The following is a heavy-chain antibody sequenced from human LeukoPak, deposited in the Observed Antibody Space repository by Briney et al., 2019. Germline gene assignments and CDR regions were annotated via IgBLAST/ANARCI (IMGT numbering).Heavy chain of an antibody. D-gene: IGHD2-2*01. J-gene: IGHJ5*02. CDR2: ITGSGGST. CDR3: AKGGYCSSTSCYSSWFDP. V-gene: IGHV3-23*01. Sequence: GGSLRLSCAASGFTFSSYGMSWVRQAPGKGLEWVSTITGSGGSTYYADSVKGRFTISRDNSKNTLYLQMNSLRAEDTAVYYCAKGGYCSSTSCYSSWFDPWGQGTLVTVSS. CDR1: GFTFSSYG.